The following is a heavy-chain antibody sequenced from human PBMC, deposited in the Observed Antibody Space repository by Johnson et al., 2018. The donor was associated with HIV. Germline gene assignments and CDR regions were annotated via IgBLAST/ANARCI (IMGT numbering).Heavy chain of an antibody. D-gene: IGHD3-22*01. CDR2: IYSGGST. V-gene: IGHV3-66*01. CDR3: ARKDDTNAFDI. CDR1: GFTVSSNY. J-gene: IGHJ3*02. Sequence: EVQLVESGGGVVQPGGSLRLSYAASGFTVSSNYMSWVRQAPGKGLEWVSVIYSGGSTYYADSVKGRFTISRDNSKNTLYLQMNSLRAEDTAVYYCARKDDTNAFDIWGQGTMVTVSS.